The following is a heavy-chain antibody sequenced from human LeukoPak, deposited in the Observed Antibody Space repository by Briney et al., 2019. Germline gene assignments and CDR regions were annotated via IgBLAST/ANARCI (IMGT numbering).Heavy chain of an antibody. D-gene: IGHD6-19*01. J-gene: IGHJ4*02. CDR2: IIPILGIA. CDR3: ATAGHSSGWYYFDY. V-gene: IGHV1-69*04. Sequence: SVKVSCKASGGTFSSYAISWVRQAPGQGLEWMGRIIPILGIANYAQKFQGRVTITADKSTSTAYMELSSLRSEDTAVYYCATAGHSSGWYYFDYWGQGTLVTVSS. CDR1: GGTFSSYA.